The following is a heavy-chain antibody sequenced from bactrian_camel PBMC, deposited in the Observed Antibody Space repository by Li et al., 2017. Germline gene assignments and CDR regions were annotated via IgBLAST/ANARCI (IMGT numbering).Heavy chain of an antibody. CDR3: TPDWVGGSWLD. V-gene: IGHV3S55*01. CDR1: QDDGDCST. CDR2: ISTDGTT. D-gene: IGHD6*01. J-gene: IGHJ4*01. Sequence: QVQLVESGGDLVQPGVSLKLSCAVSQDDGDCSTMGWYRQAPGKEREFVSSISTDGTTSYADSVKGRFTVSRDNAKNTLTLQMNSPKSDDTGVYYCTPDWVGGSWLDWGQGTQVTVS.